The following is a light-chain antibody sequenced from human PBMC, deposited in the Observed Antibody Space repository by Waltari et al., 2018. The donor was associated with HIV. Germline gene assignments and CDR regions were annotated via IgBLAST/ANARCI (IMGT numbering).Light chain of an antibody. V-gene: IGLV3-1*01. Sequence: SYELTQPPSVSVSPGQTASITCPGDQLGDKYACWYQKKPGQSPVLVIYQDSKRPSRIPERFSGSNSGNTATLTISGTQAMDEADYYCQAWDSSTGVFGTGTKVTVL. CDR2: QDS. J-gene: IGLJ1*01. CDR3: QAWDSSTGV. CDR1: QLGDKY.